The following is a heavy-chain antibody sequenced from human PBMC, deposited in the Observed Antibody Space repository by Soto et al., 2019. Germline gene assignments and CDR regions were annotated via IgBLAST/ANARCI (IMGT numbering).Heavy chain of an antibody. CDR3: ATHYYDSSGYNYSCGLDV. V-gene: IGHV1-69*12. J-gene: IGHJ6*02. CDR1: GGTFSSYA. D-gene: IGHD3-22*01. Sequence: QVQLVQSGAEVKKPGSSVKVSCKASGGTFSSYAISWVRQAPGQGLEWMGGIIPMFGTADYAQKFQGRVTITADESTTTAYMELSSLRSEDTAVYYCATHYYDSSGYNYSCGLDVWGQGTTVTVSS. CDR2: IIPMFGTA.